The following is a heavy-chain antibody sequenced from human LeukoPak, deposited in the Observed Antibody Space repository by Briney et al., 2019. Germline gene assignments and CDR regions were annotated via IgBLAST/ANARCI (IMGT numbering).Heavy chain of an antibody. V-gene: IGHV1-2*06. CDR3: VRENYKFDY. CDR1: VYTLTAYY. Sequence: ASVQVSCRASVYTLTAYYMHWVRQAPGQGLEWMGRINPNSGDTRYAQTFQGRVTITRDTSISTAYMELSSLRSDDTAVYYCVRENYKFDYWGQGTLVTVSS. D-gene: IGHD3-10*01. CDR2: INPNSGDT. J-gene: IGHJ4*02.